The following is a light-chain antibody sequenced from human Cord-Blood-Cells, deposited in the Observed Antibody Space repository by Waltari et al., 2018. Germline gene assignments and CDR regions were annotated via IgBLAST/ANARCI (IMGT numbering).Light chain of an antibody. Sequence: EIVLTQSPATLSLSPGERATLSCRASQSVSSYLAWYQQKPGQAPRLLIYDASNRATGIPARFSGSASGTDFTLTIRSLEPEDFAVYYCQQRSNWPPWTFGQGTKVEIK. CDR1: QSVSSY. CDR2: DAS. CDR3: QQRSNWPPWT. J-gene: IGKJ1*01. V-gene: IGKV3-11*01.